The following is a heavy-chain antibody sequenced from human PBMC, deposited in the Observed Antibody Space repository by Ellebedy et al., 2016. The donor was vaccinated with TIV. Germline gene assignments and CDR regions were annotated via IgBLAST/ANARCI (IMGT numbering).Heavy chain of an antibody. CDR1: GFTFSSYG. D-gene: IGHD4-11*01. J-gene: IGHJ4*02. CDR2: IWYDGSYK. Sequence: GESLKISCAASGFTFSSYGMPWVRQAPGKGLEWVAVIWYDGSYKYYADSVKGRFAISRDTSKNTVHLQMNSLRVEDTAVYYCARQAGSNYFLIEDWGQGTLVIVSS. V-gene: IGHV3-33*08. CDR3: ARQAGSNYFLIED.